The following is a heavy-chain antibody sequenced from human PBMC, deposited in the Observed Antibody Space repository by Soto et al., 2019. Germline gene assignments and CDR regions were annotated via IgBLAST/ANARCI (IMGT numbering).Heavy chain of an antibody. D-gene: IGHD2-21*01. CDR2: IWYDGSNK. Sequence: QVQVVESGGGVVQPGRSLRLSCAASGFTFSSCGMHWVRQAPCKGLEWVAFIWYDGSNKYYADSVKGRFTISRDNSKNTLYLQMTFLRGGDTAVCYCARAELWGYDAFGIWGHWTIVTV. CDR1: GFTFSSCG. V-gene: IGHV3-33*01. J-gene: IGHJ3*02. CDR3: ARAELWGYDAFGI.